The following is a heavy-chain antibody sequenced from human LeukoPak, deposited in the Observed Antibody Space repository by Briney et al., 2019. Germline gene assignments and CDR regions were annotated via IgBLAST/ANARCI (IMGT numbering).Heavy chain of an antibody. CDR3: ARDRDYSNAERGFDY. Sequence: ASVKVSCKTSVYTFTDYYIHWVRQAPGQGLEWMGWINPNSGETNSTQKFQGRVTMTGDTSISTAYMELRRVTSADTAVYYCARDRDYSNAERGFDYWGQGTLVTVSS. CDR1: VYTFTDYY. CDR2: INPNSGET. V-gene: IGHV1-2*02. J-gene: IGHJ4*02. D-gene: IGHD4-11*01.